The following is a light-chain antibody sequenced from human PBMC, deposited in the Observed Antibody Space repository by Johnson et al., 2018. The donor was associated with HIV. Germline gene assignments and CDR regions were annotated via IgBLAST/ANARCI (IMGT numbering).Light chain of an antibody. J-gene: IGLJ1*01. CDR3: GTWDSSLSAGV. Sequence: QSVLTQPPSVSAAPGQKVTISCSGSSSNIGNNYVSWYQQLPGTAPKLLIYDNNKRPSGIPDRFSGSKSGTSATLGITGLRTGDEADYYCGTWDSSLSAGVFGTGTKATVL. V-gene: IGLV1-51*01. CDR2: DNN. CDR1: SSNIGNNY.